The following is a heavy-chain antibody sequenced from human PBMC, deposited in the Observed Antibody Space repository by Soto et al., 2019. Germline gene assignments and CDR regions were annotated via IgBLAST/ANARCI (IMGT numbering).Heavy chain of an antibody. CDR2: IIPIFGTP. J-gene: IGHJ4*02. CDR1: GGTFSSYA. CDR3: ARAGTACSGGSCFAFDY. V-gene: IGHV1-69*01. D-gene: IGHD2-15*01. Sequence: QVQLVQSGAEVKKPGSSVKVSCKASGGTFSSYAISRVRQAPGQGLEWLGGIIPIFGTPNYAQKSQGRVTITADESTRTGYMERSSLRSEDTAVYYCARAGTACSGGSCFAFDYWGQGTLVTVSS.